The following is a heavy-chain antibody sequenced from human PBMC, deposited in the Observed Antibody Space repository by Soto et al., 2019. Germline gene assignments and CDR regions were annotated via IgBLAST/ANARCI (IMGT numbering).Heavy chain of an antibody. CDR1: GDTFSIYT. D-gene: IGHD6-13*01. Sequence: QVQLVQSGSEVKKHGSSVKVSCKASGDTFSIYTISWVRQAPGQGLEWMGRVIPIFDITSYTQRFQGRVTITADKSTTTVYMELSSLRSEDTAVYYCARDRDNSNWPNFDFWGQGTLVTVSS. V-gene: IGHV1-69*02. CDR2: VIPIFDIT. J-gene: IGHJ4*02. CDR3: ARDRDNSNWPNFDF.